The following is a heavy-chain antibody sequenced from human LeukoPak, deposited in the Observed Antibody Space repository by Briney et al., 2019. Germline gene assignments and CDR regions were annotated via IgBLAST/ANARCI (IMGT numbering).Heavy chain of an antibody. J-gene: IGHJ3*02. CDR3: ASHYCSSTSCPRLDAFDI. D-gene: IGHD2-2*01. Sequence: SETLSLTCTVSGGSISSYYWSWIRQPPGKGLEWIGYIYYSGSTSYNPSLKSRVTISVDTSKNQFSLKLSSVTAADTAVYYCASHYCSSTSCPRLDAFDIWGQGTMVTVSS. CDR1: GGSISSYY. CDR2: IYYSGST. V-gene: IGHV4-59*01.